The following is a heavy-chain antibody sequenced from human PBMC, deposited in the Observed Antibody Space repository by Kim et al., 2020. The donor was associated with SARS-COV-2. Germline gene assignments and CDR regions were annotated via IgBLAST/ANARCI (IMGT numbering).Heavy chain of an antibody. J-gene: IGHJ3*02. D-gene: IGHD2-15*01. CDR3: ARAPAIVVVVLAFVI. V-gene: IGHV4-31*01. Sequence: PSRKAQVTISVDTSRNQFSLKLSAVTAADTAVYYCARAPAIVVVVLAFVIWGHGAMVTVSS.